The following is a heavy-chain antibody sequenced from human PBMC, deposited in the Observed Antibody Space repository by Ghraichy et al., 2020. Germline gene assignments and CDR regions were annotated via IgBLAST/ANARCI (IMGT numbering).Heavy chain of an antibody. J-gene: IGHJ4*02. CDR2: IYSGGSI. D-gene: IGHD3-3*01. CDR3: ARSPGFWSAYWDY. Sequence: GGSLRLSCAASGFTVSSNYMTWVRQAPGKGLEWVSVIYSGGSIYYADSVKGRFTISRDNSKNTLYLQMNSLRAEDTAVYYCARSPGFWSAYWDYWGQGTLVTVSS. CDR1: GFTVSSNY. V-gene: IGHV3-66*01.